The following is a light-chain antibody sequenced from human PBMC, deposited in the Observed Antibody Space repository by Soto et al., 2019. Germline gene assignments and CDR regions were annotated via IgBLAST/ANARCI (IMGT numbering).Light chain of an antibody. Sequence: QSVLTQPASVSGSPGQSITISCTGTSSDVGGYNYFSWYQQHPGKAPKLMIYDVSNRPSGVSNRFSGSKSGNTASLTISGLQAEDEADYYCSSYTRSSTVVFGGGTKLPVL. V-gene: IGLV2-14*01. CDR3: SSYTRSSTVV. CDR1: SSDVGGYNY. J-gene: IGLJ2*01. CDR2: DVS.